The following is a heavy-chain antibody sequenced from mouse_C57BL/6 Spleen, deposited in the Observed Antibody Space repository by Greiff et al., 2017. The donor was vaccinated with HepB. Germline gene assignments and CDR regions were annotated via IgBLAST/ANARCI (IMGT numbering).Heavy chain of an antibody. J-gene: IGHJ4*01. CDR2: IHPNSGST. CDR1: GYTFTSYW. V-gene: IGHV1-64*01. Sequence: QVQLKQPGAELVKPGASVKLSCKASGYTFTSYWMHWVKQRPGQGLEWIGMIHPNSGSTNYNEKFKSKATLTVDKSSSTAYMQLSSLTSEDSAVYYCASLAFYYYAMDYWGQGTSVTVSS. CDR3: ASLAFYYYAMDY.